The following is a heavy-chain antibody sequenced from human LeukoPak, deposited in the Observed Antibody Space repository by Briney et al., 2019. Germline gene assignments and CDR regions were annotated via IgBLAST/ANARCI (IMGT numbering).Heavy chain of an antibody. CDR2: ISAYNGIT. CDR1: GYTFTSYG. Sequence: ASVKXSCKASGYTFTSYGITWVRQAPXQGLEWMGWISAYNGITNYAQKLQGRVTMTTDTSTSTAYMELRSLRSDDTAVYYCARDLTPTSSSLSGYWGQGTLVTVSS. V-gene: IGHV1-18*01. D-gene: IGHD6-6*01. CDR3: ARDLTPTSSSLSGY. J-gene: IGHJ4*02.